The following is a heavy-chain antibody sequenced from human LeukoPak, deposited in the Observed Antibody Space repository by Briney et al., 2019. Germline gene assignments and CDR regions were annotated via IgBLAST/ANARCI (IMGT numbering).Heavy chain of an antibody. D-gene: IGHD3-3*01. V-gene: IGHV3-30*02. CDR3: AKDPGASVSGFHMDV. Sequence: GGSLRLSCAASGFTFRNYGMHWVRQAPGKGLERVSFIWSDGNNRFHADSVKGRFTISRDNSKNMLYLQMDSLRPEDTDVYYCAKDPGASVSGFHMDVWGKGTTVIVSS. CDR1: GFTFRNYG. CDR2: IWSDGNNR. J-gene: IGHJ6*03.